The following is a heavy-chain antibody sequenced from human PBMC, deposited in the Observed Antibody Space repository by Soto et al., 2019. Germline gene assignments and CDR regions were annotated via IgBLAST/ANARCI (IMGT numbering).Heavy chain of an antibody. CDR1: GDSITSVGYS. V-gene: IGHV4-30-2*01. Sequence: PSETLSLTCAVSGDSITSVGYSWSWIRQPPGKALEWIGCIYHTGTTYYTAALKSRVTISLDRSKNRISLSLNSVTAADTAVYYCAATVFGEYSHYALDVWGQGTT. J-gene: IGHJ6*02. CDR3: AATVFGEYSHYALDV. CDR2: IYHTGTT. D-gene: IGHD3-3*01.